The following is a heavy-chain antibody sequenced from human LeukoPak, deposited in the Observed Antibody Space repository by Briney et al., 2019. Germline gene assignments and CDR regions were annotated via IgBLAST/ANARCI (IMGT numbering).Heavy chain of an antibody. CDR2: IKQDGSEK. J-gene: IGHJ4*02. CDR1: GFTFSSYW. D-gene: IGHD5-12*01. CDR3: AALVATTRFDY. V-gene: IGHV3-7*01. Sequence: GGSLRLSCAASGFTFSSYWMSWVRQAPGKGLEWVANIKQDGSEKYYVDSVKGRFTISRDNAKNSLYLQMSSLRADDMAVYYCAALVATTRFDYWGQGTLVTVSS.